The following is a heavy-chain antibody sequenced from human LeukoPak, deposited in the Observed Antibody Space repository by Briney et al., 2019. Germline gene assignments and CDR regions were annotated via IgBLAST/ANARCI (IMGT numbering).Heavy chain of an antibody. CDR3: ARDSPFGGRDY. J-gene: IGHJ4*02. CDR1: GFTVSSKY. V-gene: IGHV3-53*04. CDR2: IYSGDTT. Sequence: GGSLRLSCAASGFTVSSKYMSWVRQAPGKGLEWVSVIYSGDTTYYADSVKGRFTISRHNSKNTLFLQMNSLRAEDTPVYYCARDSPFGGRDYWGQGTLVTVSS. D-gene: IGHD3-10*01.